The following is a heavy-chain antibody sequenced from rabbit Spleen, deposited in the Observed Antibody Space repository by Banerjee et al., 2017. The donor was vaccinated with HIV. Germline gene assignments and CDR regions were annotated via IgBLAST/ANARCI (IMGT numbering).Heavy chain of an antibody. V-gene: IGHV1S40*01. CDR1: GFSFSTSDD. CDR3: VRDSWDFNL. J-gene: IGHJ4*01. CDR2: IRIGSGST. Sequence: QSLEESGGDLVKPGASLTLTCTASGFSFSTSDDMCWVRQGPGKGLEWIACIRIGSGSTYYASWAKGRFTISSHNGQNTLYLQLNSLTAADTATYFCVRDSWDFNLWGQGTLVTVS. D-gene: IGHD4-2*01.